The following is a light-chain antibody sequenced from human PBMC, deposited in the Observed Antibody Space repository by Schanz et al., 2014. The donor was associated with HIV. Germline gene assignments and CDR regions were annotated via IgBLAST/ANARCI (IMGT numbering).Light chain of an antibody. Sequence: EIVLTQSPATLSLSPGERATLSCRASQSISSYLAWYQRKPGQAPRLLIYGASGRATGIPDRFSGSGSGTDFTLTISNLEPEDFAVYYCQQRSNWPPLTFGGGTKVEIK. CDR2: GAS. V-gene: IGKV3-11*01. CDR3: QQRSNWPPLT. J-gene: IGKJ4*01. CDR1: QSISSY.